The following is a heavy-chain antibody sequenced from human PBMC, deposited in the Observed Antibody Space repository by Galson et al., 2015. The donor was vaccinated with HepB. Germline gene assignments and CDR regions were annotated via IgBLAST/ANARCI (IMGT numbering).Heavy chain of an antibody. V-gene: IGHV1-69*10. CDR1: GGTFSSYA. Sequence: SVKVSCKASGGTFSSYAISWVRQAPGQGLEWMGGIIPILGIANYAQKFQGRVTMTRDTSTSTVYMELSSLRSEDTAVYYCARVGPSGEWFDPWGQGTLVTVSS. D-gene: IGHD3-16*01. CDR3: ARVGPSGEWFDP. J-gene: IGHJ5*02. CDR2: IIPILGIA.